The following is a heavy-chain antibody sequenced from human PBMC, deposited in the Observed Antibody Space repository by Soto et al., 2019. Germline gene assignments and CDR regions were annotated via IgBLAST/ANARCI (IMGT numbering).Heavy chain of an antibody. CDR2: IWYDGTNK. J-gene: IGHJ6*02. CDR3: AREGINYGMDV. D-gene: IGHD1-20*01. Sequence: PGGWLILFCAAPGFPFSYFGVLLVRQAPGKGLELVSVIWYDGTNKYYADSVKGRFTISRDNSKNTLYLQMNSLRAEDTAMYYCAREGINYGMDVWGQGT. V-gene: IGHV3-33*01. CDR1: GFPFSYFG.